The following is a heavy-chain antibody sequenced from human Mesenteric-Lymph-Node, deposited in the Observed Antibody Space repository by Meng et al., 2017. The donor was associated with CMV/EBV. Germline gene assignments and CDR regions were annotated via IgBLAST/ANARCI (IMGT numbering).Heavy chain of an antibody. V-gene: IGHV3-15*01. D-gene: IGHD1-20*01. CDR1: GLTFRNAG. Sequence: GESLKISCAVSGLTFRNAGMSWVRQAPGKGLEWVGRIKTRSDYGSTDYAEPVKGRFTISRDDSKNTLYVQMNSLRTEDTAVYYCTTEPNWNDWGQGTLVTVSS. CDR3: TTEPNWND. CDR2: IKTRSDYGST. J-gene: IGHJ4*02.